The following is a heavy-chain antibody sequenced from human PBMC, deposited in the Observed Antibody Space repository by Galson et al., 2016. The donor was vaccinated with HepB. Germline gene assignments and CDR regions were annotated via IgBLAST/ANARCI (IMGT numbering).Heavy chain of an antibody. CDR1: GFSFSYYP. Sequence: SLRLSCAASGFSFSYYPMHWVRQAPDKGLEWVAIVSNDGNFQFYADSVKGRFTISRANFNNTLFLQMNSLRAEDTAVYYCARGPYYDYVWGTYRYNVLGYWGQGTLVSVSS. J-gene: IGHJ4*02. CDR3: ARGPYYDYVWGTYRYNVLGY. CDR2: VSNDGNFQ. V-gene: IGHV3-30-3*01. D-gene: IGHD3-16*02.